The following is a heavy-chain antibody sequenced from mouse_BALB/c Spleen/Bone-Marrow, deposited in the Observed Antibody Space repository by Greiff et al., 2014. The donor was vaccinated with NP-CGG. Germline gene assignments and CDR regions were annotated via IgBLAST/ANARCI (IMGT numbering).Heavy chain of an antibody. D-gene: IGHD1-1*01. Sequence: VQLKESGGGLVQPGGSMKLSCVASGFTFSNYWMTWVRQSPEKGLEWVAEIRLKSNNYATDYAEAVKGRLTISRDDSKSSVYLQMNNLRTEDTGIYYCTRVLRNFDYWGQGTTLTVSS. J-gene: IGHJ2*01. V-gene: IGHV6-6*02. CDR3: TRVLRNFDY. CDR2: IRLKSNNYAT. CDR1: GFTFSNYW.